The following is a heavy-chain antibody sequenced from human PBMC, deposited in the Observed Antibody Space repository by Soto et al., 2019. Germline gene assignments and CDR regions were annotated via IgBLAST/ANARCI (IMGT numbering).Heavy chain of an antibody. J-gene: IGHJ6*02. CDR3: AKGGTPFFPGPGRSSWYYYYYGMDV. CDR2: ISGSGGST. CDR1: GFTFSSYA. D-gene: IGHD6-13*01. V-gene: IGHV3-23*01. Sequence: GGSLRLSCAASGFTFSSYAMSWVRQAPGKGLEWVSAISGSGGSTYYADSVKGRFTISRDNSKNTLYLQMNSLRAEDTAVYYCAKGGTPFFPGPGRSSWYYYYYGMDVWGQGTTVTVSS.